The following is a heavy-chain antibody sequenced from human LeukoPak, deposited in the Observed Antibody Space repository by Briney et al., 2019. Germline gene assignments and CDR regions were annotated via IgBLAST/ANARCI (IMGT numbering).Heavy chain of an antibody. D-gene: IGHD3-3*01. V-gene: IGHV3-23*01. CDR1: GFTFSSYA. CDR2: ISGSGGST. Sequence: GGSLRLSCAASGFTFSSYAMSWVRQAPGKGLEWVSAISGSGGSTYYADSVKGRFTISRDNSKNTLYLQMNSLRAEDTAVYYCAKGVLRLKEQGDNWFDPWGQGTLVTVSS. CDR3: AKGVLRLKEQGDNWFDP. J-gene: IGHJ5*02.